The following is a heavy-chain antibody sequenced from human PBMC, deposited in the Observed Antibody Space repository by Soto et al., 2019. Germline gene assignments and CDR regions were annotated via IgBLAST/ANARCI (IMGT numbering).Heavy chain of an antibody. CDR2: TYYRSKWYN. D-gene: IGHD3-16*02. CDR1: GDSVSSNSAA. V-gene: IGHV6-1*01. CDR3: ARAHYDYVWGSYPHGFFDY. J-gene: IGHJ4*02. Sequence: PSQTLSLTCAISGDSVSSNSAALNWIRQSPSRGLEWLGRTYYRSKWYNDYAVSVKSRITINPDTSKNQFSLQLNSVTPEDTAVYYCARAHYDYVWGSYPHGFFDYWGQGTLVTVSS.